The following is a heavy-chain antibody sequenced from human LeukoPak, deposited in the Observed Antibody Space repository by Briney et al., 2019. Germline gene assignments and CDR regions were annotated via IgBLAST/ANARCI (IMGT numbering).Heavy chain of an antibody. J-gene: IGHJ3*02. CDR2: ITASGGST. CDR3: AKVPVFSLTISEVVTDDAFDI. V-gene: IGHV3-23*01. D-gene: IGHD3-3*01. Sequence: PGGSLRLSCAASGFTFSSYAMGWVRQAPGKGLEWVSAITASGGSTYYADSVKGRFTISRDNSKNTLYLQMNSLRAEDTAVYYCAKVPVFSLTISEVVTDDAFDIWGQGTIVTVSS. CDR1: GFTFSSYA.